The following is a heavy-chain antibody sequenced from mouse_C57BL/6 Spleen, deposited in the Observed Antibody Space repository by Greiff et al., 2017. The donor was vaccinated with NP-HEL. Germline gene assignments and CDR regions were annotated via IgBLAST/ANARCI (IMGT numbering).Heavy chain of an antibody. V-gene: IGHV5-4*03. Sequence: EVKLVESGGGLVKPGGSLKLSCAASGFTFSSYAMSWVRQTPEKRLEWVATISDGGSYTYYPDNVKGRFTISRDNAKNNLYLQMSNLKSEDTAMCYSARGDESTFDDWGQCTTLTVSS. CDR1: GFTFSSYA. D-gene: IGHD2-1*01. CDR2: ISDGGSYT. J-gene: IGHJ2*01. CDR3: ARGDESTFDD.